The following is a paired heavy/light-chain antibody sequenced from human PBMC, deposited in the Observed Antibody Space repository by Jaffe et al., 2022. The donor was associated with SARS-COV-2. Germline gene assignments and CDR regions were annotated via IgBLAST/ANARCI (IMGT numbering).Light chain of an antibody. CDR1: SSNIGSSYG. CDR3: QSFDNSLSGHVV. V-gene: IGLV1-40*01. J-gene: IGLJ2*01. Sequence: QSVLTQPPSVSGAPGQRVTITCAGSSSNIGSSYGVHWYQQVPGTAPKFLLYDNSQRPSGVPDRFSGSKSGTTASLVITGLQAEDEADYYCQSFDNSLSGHVVFGGGTKLTVL. CDR2: DNS.
Heavy chain of an antibody. V-gene: IGHV4-38-2*02. J-gene: IGHJ5*01. CDR2: ISQGGTT. CDR1: GYSISSGYH. CDR3: ARQGVWGAIRRPNWLDS. D-gene: IGHD3-16*01. Sequence: QVQLRESGPGLAKPSETLSLTCNVSGYSISSGYHWAWIRQPPGKGLEWIGSISQGGTTFHNPSLQSRVTILMDMSKNQFSLRVNSVTAADTAVYYCARQGVWGAIRRPNWLDSWGPGILVTVSS.